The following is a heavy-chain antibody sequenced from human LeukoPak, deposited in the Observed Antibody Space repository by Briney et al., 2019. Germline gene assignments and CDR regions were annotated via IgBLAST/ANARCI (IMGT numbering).Heavy chain of an antibody. D-gene: IGHD5-24*01. CDR2: IYSGGTT. J-gene: IGHJ4*02. V-gene: IGHV3-66*01. CDR1: GFTLSTNH. Sequence: PGGSLRLSCVASGFTLSTNHMTWVRQAPGKGLEWVSVIYSGGTTHYADSVKGRFTISKDNSKNTLYLQMNSLRAEDTAVYYCARAAAYNLWGFDSWGQGTLATVSS. CDR3: ARAAAYNLWGFDS.